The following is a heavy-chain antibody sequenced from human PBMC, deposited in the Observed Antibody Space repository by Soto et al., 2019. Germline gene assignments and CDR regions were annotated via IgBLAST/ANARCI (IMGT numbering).Heavy chain of an antibody. CDR1: GFTFSSYE. J-gene: IGHJ4*02. CDR3: AREYSSSGALDY. CDR2: ISSSGSTI. Sequence: EVQLVESGGGLAQPGGSLSLSCAASGFTFSSYEMNWVRQAPGKGLEWVSYISSSGSTIYYADSVKGRFTVSRDNAKNSLYLQMNSLRAKDTDVYYCAREYSSSGALDYWGQGTLVTVSS. D-gene: IGHD6-6*01. V-gene: IGHV3-48*03.